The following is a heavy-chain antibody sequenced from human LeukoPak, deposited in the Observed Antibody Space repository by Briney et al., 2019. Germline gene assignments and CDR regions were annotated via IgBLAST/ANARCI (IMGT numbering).Heavy chain of an antibody. D-gene: IGHD1-26*01. V-gene: IGHV3-9*01. Sequence: GGSLRLSCAASGFTFSSYAMSWVRQAPGKGLEWVSGISWNSGSIGYADSVKGRFTISRDNAKNSLYLQMNSLRAEDTALYYCAKGKTGGYSYYYYGMDVWGQGTTVTVSS. CDR3: AKGKTGGYSYYYYGMDV. CDR2: ISWNSGSI. J-gene: IGHJ6*02. CDR1: GFTFSSYA.